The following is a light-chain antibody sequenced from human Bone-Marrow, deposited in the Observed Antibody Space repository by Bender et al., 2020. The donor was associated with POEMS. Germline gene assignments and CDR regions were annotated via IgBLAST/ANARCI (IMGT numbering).Light chain of an antibody. Sequence: QSVLTQPPSASGTPGQRVTISCSGSSSKFGSYPVNWYQQLPGAAPTLVIFNNSQRPSGVPDRFSGSNSGTSASLAISWLLSDDEADFYCATWDDSLNGWVFGGGTKLTVL. V-gene: IGLV1-44*01. CDR2: NNS. CDR3: ATWDDSLNGWV. CDR1: SSKFGSYP. J-gene: IGLJ3*02.